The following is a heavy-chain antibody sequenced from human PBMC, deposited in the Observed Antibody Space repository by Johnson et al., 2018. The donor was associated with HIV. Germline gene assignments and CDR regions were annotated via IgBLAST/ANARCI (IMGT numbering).Heavy chain of an antibody. Sequence: VQLVESGGGLVKPGGSLRLSCAASGFIFSDYYMSWIRQAPGKGLEWVSGINWNGGSAGYADSVKGRFTIFRDNAKNSVYIQMSGLREEDTALYYCARGVVPDALDIWGQGTMVTVSS. CDR2: INWNGGSA. CDR1: GFIFSDYY. V-gene: IGHV3-20*04. CDR3: ARGVVPDALDI. D-gene: IGHD2-15*01. J-gene: IGHJ3*02.